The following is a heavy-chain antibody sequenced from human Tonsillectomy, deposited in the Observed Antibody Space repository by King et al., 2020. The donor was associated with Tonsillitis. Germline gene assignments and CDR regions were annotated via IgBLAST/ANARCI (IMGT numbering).Heavy chain of an antibody. CDR2: ISSDGIHK. CDR3: AKELADALEFLEWYEPSLDY. D-gene: IGHD3-3*02. Sequence: VQLVESGGGVVQPGRSLRLSCAASGFIFSRYAMHWVRQAPGKGLEWVAVISSDGIHKYYADSVKGRFTISRDNSENTLYLQMNSLRAEDTAVYYCAKELADALEFLEWYEPSLDYWGQGTLVTVS. CDR1: GFIFSRYA. J-gene: IGHJ4*02. V-gene: IGHV3-30*01.